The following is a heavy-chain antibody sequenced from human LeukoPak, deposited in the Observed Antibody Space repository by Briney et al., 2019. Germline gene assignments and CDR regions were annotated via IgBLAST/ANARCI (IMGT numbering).Heavy chain of an antibody. V-gene: IGHV4-39*01. Sequence: PSETLSLTCTVSGGSISSSSYYWGWIRQPPGKGLEWIGGIYYSGSTYYNPSLKSRVTISVDTSKNQFSLKLSSVTAADTAVYYCASPSSSWSIFDYWGQGTLVTVSS. CDR1: GGSISSSSYY. CDR3: ASPSSSWSIFDY. CDR2: IYYSGST. D-gene: IGHD6-13*01. J-gene: IGHJ4*02.